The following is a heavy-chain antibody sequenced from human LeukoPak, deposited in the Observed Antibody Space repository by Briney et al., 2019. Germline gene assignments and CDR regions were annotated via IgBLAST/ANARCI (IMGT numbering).Heavy chain of an antibody. V-gene: IGHV4-31*11. CDR2: IYYSGST. Sequence: SGTLSLTCAVSGGSISSGGYYWSWIRQHPGKGLEWIGYIYYSGSTYYNPSLKSRVTISVDTSKNQFSLKLSSVTAADTAVYYCARVPPVYDSSGYYFDYWGQGTLVTVSS. J-gene: IGHJ4*02. CDR3: ARVPPVYDSSGYYFDY. CDR1: GGSISSGGYY. D-gene: IGHD3-22*01.